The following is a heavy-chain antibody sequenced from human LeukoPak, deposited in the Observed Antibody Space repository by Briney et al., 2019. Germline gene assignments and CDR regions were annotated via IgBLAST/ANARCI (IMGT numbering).Heavy chain of an antibody. V-gene: IGHV3-30*18. CDR1: GFTFSSYG. J-gene: IGHJ4*02. CDR2: ISYDGSNK. Sequence: QPGRSLRLSCAASGFTFSSYGMHWVRQAPGKGLEWVAVISYDGSNKYYADSVKGRFTISTDNSKNTLYLQMNSLRAEDTAVYYCAKVHSYDYGDYEALLDYWGQGTLVTVSS. CDR3: AKVHSYDYGDYEALLDY. D-gene: IGHD4-17*01.